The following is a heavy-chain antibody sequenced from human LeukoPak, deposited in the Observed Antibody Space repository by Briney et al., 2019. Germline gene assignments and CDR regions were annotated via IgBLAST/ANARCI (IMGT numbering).Heavy chain of an antibody. D-gene: IGHD6-19*01. J-gene: IGHJ4*02. CDR3: AKALPVAGGGWYFDY. CDR2: ISGSGGST. CDR1: GFTFSSYW. Sequence: SGGSLRLSCAASGFTFSSYWMHWVRQAPGKGLEWVSAISGSGGSTYYADSVKGRFTISRDNSKNTLYLQMNSLRAEDTAVYYCAKALPVAGGGWYFDYWGQGTLVTVSS. V-gene: IGHV3-23*01.